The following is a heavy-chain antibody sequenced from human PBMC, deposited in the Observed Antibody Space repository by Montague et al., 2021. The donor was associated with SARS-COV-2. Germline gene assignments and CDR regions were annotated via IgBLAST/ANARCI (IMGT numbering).Heavy chain of an antibody. CDR2: IYHSGST. V-gene: IGHV4-38-2*02. Sequence: SESLSLTCTVSGYSISSGYYWGWIRQPPGKGLEWIGSIYHSGSTYYNPSLKSRVTISVDTSKNQFSLKLSSVTAADTAVYYCARVRSITMIVVVITPMGWFDPGGQGTLVTGSS. J-gene: IGHJ5*02. CDR3: ARVRSITMIVVVITPMGWFDP. D-gene: IGHD3-22*01. CDR1: GYSISSGYY.